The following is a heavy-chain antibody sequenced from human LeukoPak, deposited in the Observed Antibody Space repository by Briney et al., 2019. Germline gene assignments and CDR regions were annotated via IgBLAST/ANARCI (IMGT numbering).Heavy chain of an antibody. Sequence: GGSLRLSCAASGFTFSNYVMQWVRQAPGKGLELVALIAHDGSNKYYADSVKGRFTISRENSKNTVYLQMNSLRAEDTAIYYCAKNGDRGAYCSGGSCYPYYCYNMDVWGKGTTVTISS. D-gene: IGHD2-15*01. V-gene: IGHV3-30*18. CDR3: AKNGDRGAYCSGGSCYPYYCYNMDV. J-gene: IGHJ6*03. CDR2: IAHDGSNK. CDR1: GFTFSNYV.